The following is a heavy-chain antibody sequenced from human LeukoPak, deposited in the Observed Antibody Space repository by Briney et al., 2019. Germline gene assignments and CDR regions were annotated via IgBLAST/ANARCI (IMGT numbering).Heavy chain of an antibody. CDR2: INTSGGRT. D-gene: IGHD2-21*02. V-gene: IGHV1-46*01. J-gene: IGHJ4*02. Sequence: ASVKESCQAARYTFTSYYMHWVRQAAGQELEWVGIINTSGGRTSYAQKFQGRVTMTRDTSTRTVYIDLSSLRAEGTDVYYFGRHDGIHCGGDCYIYYWGQGTLVTVSS. CDR3: GRHDGIHCGGDCYIYY. CDR1: RYTFTSYY.